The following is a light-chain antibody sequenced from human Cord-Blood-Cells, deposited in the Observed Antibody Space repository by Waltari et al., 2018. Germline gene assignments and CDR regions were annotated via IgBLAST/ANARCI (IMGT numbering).Light chain of an antibody. CDR1: SSDVGGYNY. J-gene: IGLJ2*01. CDR2: EVS. Sequence: QSALTQPASVSGSPGQSITISCTGTSSDVGGYNYVSWYQQHPGKAPNLVIYEVSNRPSGVSNRFSGSKSGNTASLTISGLQAEDEADYYCSSYTSSSTLEVVFGGGTKLTVL. CDR3: SSYTSSSTLEVV. V-gene: IGLV2-14*01.